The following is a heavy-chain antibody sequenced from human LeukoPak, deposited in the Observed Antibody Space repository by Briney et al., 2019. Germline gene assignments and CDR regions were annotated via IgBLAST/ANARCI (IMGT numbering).Heavy chain of an antibody. V-gene: IGHV3-15*01. Sequence: GGSLRHSCEASGFTFSNAWMSWVRQAPGKGLEWVVRIKSKVDGGTIDYAAPVKGRFGISRDDSKNTLYLQMNSLKTEDTGMYYCSTGGYAVDNWGQGTLVIVSS. CDR2: IKSKVDGGTI. CDR1: GFTFSNAW. CDR3: STGGYAVDN. J-gene: IGHJ4*02. D-gene: IGHD5-12*01.